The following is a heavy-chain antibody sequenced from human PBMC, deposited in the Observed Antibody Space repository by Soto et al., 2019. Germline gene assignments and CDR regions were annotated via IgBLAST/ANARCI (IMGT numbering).Heavy chain of an antibody. CDR1: GGSISSGGYS. D-gene: IGHD1-26*01. Sequence: QLQLQESGSGLVKPSQTLSLTCAVSGGSISSGGYSWSWIRQAPGKGLECIGYIYHSGSTYYNPSLKSRVTISVDRSKNQFSLKLSSVTAADTAVYYCASRPSGSGFDPWGQGTLVTVSS. V-gene: IGHV4-30-2*01. CDR3: ASRPSGSGFDP. J-gene: IGHJ5*02. CDR2: IYHSGST.